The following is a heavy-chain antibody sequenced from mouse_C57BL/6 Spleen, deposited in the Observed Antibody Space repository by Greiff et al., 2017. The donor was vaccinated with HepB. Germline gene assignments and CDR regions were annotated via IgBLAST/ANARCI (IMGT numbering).Heavy chain of an antibody. Sequence: EVKLVESGGGLVQPGGSLSLSCAASGFTFTDYYMSWVRQPPGKALEWLGFIRNKANGYTTEYSASVKGRFTISRDNSQSILYLQMNALRAEDSATYYCARYYDDYAWFAYWGQGTLVTVSA. CDR1: GFTFTDYY. J-gene: IGHJ3*01. CDR2: IRNKANGYTT. CDR3: ARYYDDYAWFAY. V-gene: IGHV7-3*01. D-gene: IGHD2-4*01.